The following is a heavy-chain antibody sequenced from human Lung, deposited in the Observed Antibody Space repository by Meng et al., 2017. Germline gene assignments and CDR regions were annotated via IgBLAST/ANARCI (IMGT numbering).Heavy chain of an antibody. D-gene: IGHD4-11*01. CDR2: INHSGST. V-gene: IGHV4-34*01. CDR3: ARGPTTMAHDFDY. J-gene: IGHJ4*02. CDR1: GGSFRDYY. Sequence: QVPLQQWGAGLLKPSGTLSLTCVVSGGSFRDYYWSWSRQPPGKGLEWIGEINHSGSTNYNPSLESRATISVDTSQNNLSLKLSSVTAADSAVYYCARGPTTMAHDFDYWGQGTLVTVSS.